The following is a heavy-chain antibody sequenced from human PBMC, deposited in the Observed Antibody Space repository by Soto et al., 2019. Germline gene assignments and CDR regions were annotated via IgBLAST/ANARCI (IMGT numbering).Heavy chain of an antibody. CDR3: ARDLSPPGEFFYDAFDV. Sequence: EVQLVESGGGLVQPGGSLRLSCAASGFTFSAFWMTWLRQAPGKGLEWVANIKRDGTVTHYGDSVEGRCTLSRDNAKNSLFLHLNRLRPKDTAMSYCARDLSPPGEFFYDAFDVWGQGTFVTVSS. V-gene: IGHV3-7*04. D-gene: IGHD2-21*01. CDR1: GFTFSAFW. J-gene: IGHJ3*01. CDR2: IKRDGTVT.